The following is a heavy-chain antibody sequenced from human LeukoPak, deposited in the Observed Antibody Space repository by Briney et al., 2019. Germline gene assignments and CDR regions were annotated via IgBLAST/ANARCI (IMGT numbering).Heavy chain of an antibody. D-gene: IGHD3-3*02. CDR1: GYSFTSFY. V-gene: IGHV1-46*01. CDR2: VNPSGGST. CDR3: ARDAF. Sequence: ASVKVSCKTSGYSFTSFYIHWVRQAPGQGLEWMGMVNPSGGSTISAQKFQDRVNMTMDTSTRTVYMEMTGLTSDDTGIYYCARDAFWGQGTQVTVSS. J-gene: IGHJ4*02.